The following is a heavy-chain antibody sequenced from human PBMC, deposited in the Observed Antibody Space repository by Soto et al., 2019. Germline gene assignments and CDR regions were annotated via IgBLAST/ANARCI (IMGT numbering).Heavy chain of an antibody. J-gene: IGHJ4*02. CDR3: ARLVGATSGYFDY. CDR2: IIPIFGTA. V-gene: IGHV1-69*05. CDR1: GGTFSSYA. Sequence: QVQLVQSGAEVKKPGSSVKVSCKASGGTFSSYAISWVRQAPGQGLEWMGGIIPIFGTANYAQKFQGRVTXSXDXXASTAYMELRSLRSEDPAVYYCARLVGATSGYFDYWGQGPLVTVSS. D-gene: IGHD1-26*01.